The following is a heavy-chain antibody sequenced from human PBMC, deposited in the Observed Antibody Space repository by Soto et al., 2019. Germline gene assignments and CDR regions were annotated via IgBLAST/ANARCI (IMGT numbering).Heavy chain of an antibody. D-gene: IGHD2-2*02. J-gene: IGHJ4*02. CDR1: GFTFGDYA. CDR2: IRSEAYGGTT. V-gene: IGHV3-49*04. Sequence: PGGSLRLSCTASGFTFGDYAMSWVRQAPGKGLGWVGFIRSEAYGGTTEYAVSVKGRFTISRDDFKSVAYLQMNSLKTEDTAVYFCTRVIVVAILYYFEYWGQGSLVTVSS. CDR3: TRVIVVAILYYFEY.